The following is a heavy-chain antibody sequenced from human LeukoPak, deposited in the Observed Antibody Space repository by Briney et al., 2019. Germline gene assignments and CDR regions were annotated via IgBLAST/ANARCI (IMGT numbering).Heavy chain of an antibody. CDR2: IYYSGST. CDR3: ARHDYGDTPVGFDY. D-gene: IGHD4-17*01. Sequence: SETLSLTCTVSGGSISSSSYYWSWIRQPPGKGLEWIGYIYYSGSTNYNPSLKSRVTISVDTSKNQFSLKLSSVTAADTAVYYCARHDYGDTPVGFDYWGQGTLVTVSS. V-gene: IGHV4-61*05. CDR1: GGSISSSSYY. J-gene: IGHJ4*02.